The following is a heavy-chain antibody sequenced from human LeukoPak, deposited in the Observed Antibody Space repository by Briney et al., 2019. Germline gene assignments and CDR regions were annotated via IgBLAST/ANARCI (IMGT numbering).Heavy chain of an antibody. CDR3: GRAAAGVDY. V-gene: IGHV3-74*01. D-gene: IGHD6-13*01. CDR2: INTDGSST. CDR1: GFTFNDYG. Sequence: GGSLRLSCAASGFTFNDYGLSWVRQAPGKGLVWVSHINTDGSSTDYADSVKGRFTISRDNAKNTVYLQMNSLRVEDTAVYYCGRAAAGVDYWGQGTLITVSS. J-gene: IGHJ4*02.